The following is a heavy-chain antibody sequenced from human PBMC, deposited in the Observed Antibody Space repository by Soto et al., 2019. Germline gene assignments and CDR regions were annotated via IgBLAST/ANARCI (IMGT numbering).Heavy chain of an antibody. CDR3: ARGPAAHGWFDP. Sequence: QVQLQESGPGLVKPSETLSLTCTVSGGSISSYYWSWIRQPPGKGLEWIGYIYYSGSTNYNPSLKSRXTIPVXXSKNQFSLKLSSVTAADTAVYYCARGPAAHGWFDPWGQGTLVTVSS. CDR1: GGSISSYY. J-gene: IGHJ5*02. V-gene: IGHV4-59*01. D-gene: IGHD2-2*01. CDR2: IYYSGST.